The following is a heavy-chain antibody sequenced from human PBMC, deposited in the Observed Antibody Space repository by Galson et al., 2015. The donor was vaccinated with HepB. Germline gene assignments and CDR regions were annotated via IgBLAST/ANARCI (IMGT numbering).Heavy chain of an antibody. V-gene: IGHV1-18*01. CDR3: ARDVGSSGYTAGWFDP. CDR1: GGTFSSYG. D-gene: IGHD3-22*01. Sequence: SVKVSCKASGGTFSSYGISWVRQAPGQGLEWMGWISAYNGNTNYAQKLQGRVTMTTDTSTSTAYMELRSLRSDDTAVYYCARDVGSSGYTAGWFDPWGQGTLVTVSS. CDR2: ISAYNGNT. J-gene: IGHJ5*02.